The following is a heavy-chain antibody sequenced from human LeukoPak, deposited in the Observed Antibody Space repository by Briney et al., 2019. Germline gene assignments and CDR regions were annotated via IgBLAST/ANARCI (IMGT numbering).Heavy chain of an antibody. Sequence: PSETLSLTCTVSGGSISSYYWSWIRQPAGKGLQWIGRIYSSGSANYNPSLKSRVPMSVATSKNQFSLSLNSMTVADTAVYYCARVLGFWSGPDYWGHGTLVTVSS. CDR3: ARVLGFWSGPDY. D-gene: IGHD3-3*01. CDR1: GGSISSYY. J-gene: IGHJ4*01. CDR2: IYSSGSA. V-gene: IGHV4-4*07.